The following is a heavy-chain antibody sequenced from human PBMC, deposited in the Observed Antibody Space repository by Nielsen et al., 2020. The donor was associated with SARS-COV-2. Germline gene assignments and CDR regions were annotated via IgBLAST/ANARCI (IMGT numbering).Heavy chain of an antibody. Sequence: ASVKVSCKASADTFTSYDINWVRQAPGQGLEWMGWMSPNSGNIGYAQKFQGRLTVTRNTSISTVYMELSSLRSDDTAVYFCAREDVGRDGTSWLDHWGQGALVTVSS. CDR1: ADTFTSYD. J-gene: IGHJ5*02. CDR3: AREDVGRDGTSWLDH. V-gene: IGHV1-8*01. CDR2: MSPNSGNI. D-gene: IGHD5-24*01.